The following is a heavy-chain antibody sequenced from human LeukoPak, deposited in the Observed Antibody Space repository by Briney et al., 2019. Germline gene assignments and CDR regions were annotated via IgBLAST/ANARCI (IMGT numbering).Heavy chain of an antibody. D-gene: IGHD2-2*01. CDR2: INPSGGST. J-gene: IGHJ6*02. CDR3: ARARRDIVVVPAATEYYYYGMDV. Sequence: ASVKVSCKASGYTFTSYYMHWVRQAPGQGLEWMGIINPSGGSTSYAQKFQGRVTMTRDTSTSTVYMELSSLRSEDTAVYYCARARRDIVVVPAATEYYYYGMDVWGQGTRSPSP. V-gene: IGHV1-46*01. CDR1: GYTFTSYY.